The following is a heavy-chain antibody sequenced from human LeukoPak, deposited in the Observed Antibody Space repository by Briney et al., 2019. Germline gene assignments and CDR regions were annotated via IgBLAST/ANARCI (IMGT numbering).Heavy chain of an antibody. CDR1: GFTFSSYG. CDR2: ISGSGGST. V-gene: IGHV3-23*01. J-gene: IGHJ4*02. D-gene: IGHD6-13*01. Sequence: GGSLRLSCAATGFTFSSYGMSWVRQAPGKGLEWVSAISGSGGSTYYADSVKGQFTISRDNSKNTLYLQMNSLRAEDTAVYYCARDPTYGSSYFDYWGQGTLVTVSS. CDR3: ARDPTYGSSYFDY.